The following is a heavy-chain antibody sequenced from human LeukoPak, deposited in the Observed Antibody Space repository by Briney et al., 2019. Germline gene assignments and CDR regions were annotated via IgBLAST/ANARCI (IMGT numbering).Heavy chain of an antibody. J-gene: IGHJ4*02. V-gene: IGHV3-30*18. CDR2: ISYDGSNK. D-gene: IGHD4-23*01. CDR3: AKRLGNTVGGIDY. CDR1: GFTFSSYG. Sequence: GGSLRLSCAASGFTFSSYGMHWVRQAPGKGLEWVAVISYDGSNKYYADSVKGRFTISRDNSKNTLYLQMNSLRAEDTAVYYCAKRLGNTVGGIDYWGQGTLVTVSS.